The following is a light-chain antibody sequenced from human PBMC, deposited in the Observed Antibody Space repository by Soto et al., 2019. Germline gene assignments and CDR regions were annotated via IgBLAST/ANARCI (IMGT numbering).Light chain of an antibody. V-gene: IGLV2-11*01. CDR1: SSDVGGYNY. J-gene: IGLJ1*01. Sequence: QSALTQPRSLSGSPGQSVTISCTGTSSDVGGYNYVSWYQQHPGKAPKLMIYDVTKRPSGVPDRFSGSKSGNTASLTISGLQAEDEADYYCCSYAGSYTFDVFGTGTKVTVL. CDR2: DVT. CDR3: CSYAGSYTFDV.